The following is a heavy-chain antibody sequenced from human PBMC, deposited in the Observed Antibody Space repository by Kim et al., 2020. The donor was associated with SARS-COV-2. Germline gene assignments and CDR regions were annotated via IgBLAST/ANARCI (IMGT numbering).Heavy chain of an antibody. D-gene: IGHD3-10*01. CDR2: INHSGST. Sequence: SETLSLTCAVYGGSFSGYYWSWIRQPPGKGLEWIGEINHSGSTNYNPSLKSRVTISVDTSKNQFSLKLSSVTAADTAVYYCAVSPDYYGSGAFDPWGQGTLVTVSS. CDR3: AVSPDYYGSGAFDP. CDR1: GGSFSGYY. V-gene: IGHV4-34*01. J-gene: IGHJ5*02.